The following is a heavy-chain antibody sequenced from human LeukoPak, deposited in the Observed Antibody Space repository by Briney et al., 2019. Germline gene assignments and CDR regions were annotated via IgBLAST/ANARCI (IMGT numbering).Heavy chain of an antibody. J-gene: IGHJ6*03. CDR3: ASGWDMDV. D-gene: IGHD1-26*01. CDR1: GFTFSSYA. Sequence: GGSLRLSCAASGFTFSSYAMGWVRQAPGKGLEWVANIKQDGSEKYYVDSVKGRFTISRDNAKNSLYLQMNSLRAEDTAVYYCASGWDMDVWGKGTTVTVSS. CDR2: IKQDGSEK. V-gene: IGHV3-7*01.